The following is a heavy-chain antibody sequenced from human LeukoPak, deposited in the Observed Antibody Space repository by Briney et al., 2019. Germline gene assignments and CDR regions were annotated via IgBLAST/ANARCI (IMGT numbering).Heavy chain of an antibody. Sequence: SETLSLTCTVSGGSISSTTYYWGWIRQPPGKGLEWIGSIYYSGSTYYNPSLKSRVTISVDTSKNQFSLKLSSVTAADTAVYYCARGRHFAWSYWDYWGQGTLVTVS. CDR3: ARGRHFAWSYWDY. CDR1: GGSISSTTYY. D-gene: IGHD3-9*01. V-gene: IGHV4-39*01. CDR2: IYYSGST. J-gene: IGHJ4*02.